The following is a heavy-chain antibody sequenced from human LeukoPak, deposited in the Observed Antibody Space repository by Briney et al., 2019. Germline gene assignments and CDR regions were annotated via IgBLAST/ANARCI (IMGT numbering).Heavy chain of an antibody. V-gene: IGHV3-23*01. Sequence: GGSLRLSCAASGFTFSSYAMSWVRQAPGKGLEWVSAISGSGGSTYYADSVKGRFTISRDNSKNTLYLQMNSLRAEDTAVYYCAKDRQYNWNPNWFDPWGQGTLVTVSS. CDR3: AKDRQYNWNPNWFDP. J-gene: IGHJ5*02. CDR1: GFTFSSYA. CDR2: ISGSGGST. D-gene: IGHD1-20*01.